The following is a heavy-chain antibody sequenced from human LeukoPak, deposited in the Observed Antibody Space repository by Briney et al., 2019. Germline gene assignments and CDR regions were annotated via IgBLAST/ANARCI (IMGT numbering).Heavy chain of an antibody. J-gene: IGHJ4*02. Sequence: PSETLSRTCTVSGGSITSNSYYWGWIRQPPGKGLEWIGSIFHSGSTYDNPSLRSRVTGSVDTSKNQFSLKLSSVTAADTAVYYCARHSSTSRVYFDYWGQGTLVTVSS. CDR2: IFHSGST. V-gene: IGHV4-39*01. CDR3: ARHSSTSRVYFDY. CDR1: GGSITSNSYY.